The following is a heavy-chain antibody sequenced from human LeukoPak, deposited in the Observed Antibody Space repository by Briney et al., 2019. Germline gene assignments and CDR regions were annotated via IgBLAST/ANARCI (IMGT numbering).Heavy chain of an antibody. J-gene: IGHJ3*02. Sequence: GASVKISCKASGYSFTTYAINWVRQAPGQGLEWMGWINTNTGNPTYAQDFTGHFVFSLDTSVSTAYLQISSLKAEDTAIYYCAREILRFDIWGQGTMVTVSS. CDR2: INTNTGNP. V-gene: IGHV7-4-1*02. CDR1: GYSFTTYA. CDR3: AREILRFDI.